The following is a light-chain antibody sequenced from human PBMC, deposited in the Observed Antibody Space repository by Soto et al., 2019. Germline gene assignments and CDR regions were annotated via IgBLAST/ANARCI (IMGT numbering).Light chain of an antibody. CDR3: QQLSSYPVT. V-gene: IGKV1-39*01. CDR1: QSIASY. Sequence: DIQMTQSPSSLSASVGDRVTITCRASQSIASYLNWYQQKPGKAPNLLIYAASSLQRGVPSRFSGSGSGTDFTLTIRSLQPEDFATYHCQQLSSYPVTFGQGTKV. CDR2: AAS. J-gene: IGKJ1*01.